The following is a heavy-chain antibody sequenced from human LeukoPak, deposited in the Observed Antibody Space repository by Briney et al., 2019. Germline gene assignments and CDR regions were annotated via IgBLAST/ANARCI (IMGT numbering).Heavy chain of an antibody. CDR2: IWYDGSNE. CDR3: AKDYYDSSGYHGSAGYFDY. D-gene: IGHD3-22*01. J-gene: IGHJ4*02. Sequence: GRSLRLSCTASGFSINSYGMHWVRQAPGKGLEWVAVIWYDGSNENYADSVKGRFTISRDNSKNTLYLQMNSPRAEDTAVYYCAKDYYDSSGYHGSAGYFDYWGQGALVTVSS. CDR1: GFSINSYG. V-gene: IGHV3-33*06.